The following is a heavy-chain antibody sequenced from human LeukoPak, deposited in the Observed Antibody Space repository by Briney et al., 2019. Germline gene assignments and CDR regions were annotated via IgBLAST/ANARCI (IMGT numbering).Heavy chain of an antibody. CDR1: GFTFSNAW. V-gene: IGHV3-15*01. D-gene: IGHD1-7*01. CDR3: TTPGTTGIPFDY. CDR2: TKSKTDGGTT. Sequence: GGSLRLSCAASGFTFSNAWVSWVRQAPGKGLDWVGCTKSKTDGGTTDYAAPVKGRFTISRDDSKNTLYLQMNSLKTEDTAVYDCTTPGTTGIPFDYWGQGTLVTVSS. J-gene: IGHJ4*02.